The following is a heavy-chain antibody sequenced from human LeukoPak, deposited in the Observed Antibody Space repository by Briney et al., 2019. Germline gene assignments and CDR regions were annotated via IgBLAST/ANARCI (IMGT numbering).Heavy chain of an antibody. CDR2: INHSGST. J-gene: IGHJ6*02. D-gene: IGHD2-2*02. CDR3: ARGWVYCSSTSCYRNYYYYGMDV. CDR1: GGSFSGYY. Sequence: PSETLSLTCAVYGGSFSGYYWSWIRQPPGKGLEWIGEINHSGSTNYNPSLKSRVTISADTSKNQFSLKLSSVTAADTAVYYCARGWVYCSSTSCYRNYYYYGMDVWGQGTTVTVSS. V-gene: IGHV4-34*01.